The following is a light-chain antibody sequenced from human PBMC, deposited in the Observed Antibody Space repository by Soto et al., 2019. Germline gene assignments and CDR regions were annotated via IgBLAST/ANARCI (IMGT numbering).Light chain of an antibody. CDR3: QQFGSSPLT. V-gene: IGKV3-20*01. Sequence: EIVLTQSPGTLSLSPGERATLSCRASQRVTNSYLAWYQQKPGRAPRLLIYGASSRATGIPDRFSGSGSGTDFTLTISRLEPEEFAVYYCQQFGSSPLTFGGGTNVEIK. J-gene: IGKJ4*01. CDR2: GAS. CDR1: QRVTNSY.